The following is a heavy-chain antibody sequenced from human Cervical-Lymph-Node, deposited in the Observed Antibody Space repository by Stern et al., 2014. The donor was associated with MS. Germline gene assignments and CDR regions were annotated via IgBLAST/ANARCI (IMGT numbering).Heavy chain of an antibody. J-gene: IGHJ4*01. D-gene: IGHD3-3*01. CDR2: INPNSGGT. V-gene: IGHV1-2*02. CDR1: GYIFTAYY. CDR3: ARGSGTAYDLRGDY. Sequence: VQLVESGAEARAPGASMKVSCKASGYIFTAYYLHWVRQAHGQGLEWLGWINPNSGGTTYAKNFQGRVTMTRDTSISTAYMELRWLGSADTAVYYCARGSGTAYDLRGDYWGQGTLVTVSS.